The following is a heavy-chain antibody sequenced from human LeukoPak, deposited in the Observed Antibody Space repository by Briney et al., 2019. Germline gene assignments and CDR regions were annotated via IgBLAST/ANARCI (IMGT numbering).Heavy chain of an antibody. CDR3: ARDFYDSSGYYFDY. CDR1: GFTFSGYT. J-gene: IGHJ4*02. Sequence: GGSLRLSCAASGFTFSGYTMSWVRQAPGKGLEWVSAVSAGGDKTYYADSVKGRFIISRDNSKGTLYLQMNSLRAEDTALYYCARDFYDSSGYYFDYWGQGTLVTVSS. CDR2: VSAGGDKT. D-gene: IGHD3-22*01. V-gene: IGHV3-23*01.